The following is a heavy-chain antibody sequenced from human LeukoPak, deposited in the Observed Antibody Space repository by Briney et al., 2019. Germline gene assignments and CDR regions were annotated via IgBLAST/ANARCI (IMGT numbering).Heavy chain of an antibody. CDR1: GGSFSGYY. V-gene: IGHV4-34*01. CDR3: ARVGEDFDY. D-gene: IGHD4-17*01. CDR2: INHSGST. J-gene: IGHJ4*02. Sequence: SETLSLTCAVYGGSFSGYYWNWIRQPPGKGLEWIGEINHSGSTNYNPSLKSRVTISVDTSKNQFSLKLSSVTAADTAVYYCARVGEDFDYWGQGTLVTVSS.